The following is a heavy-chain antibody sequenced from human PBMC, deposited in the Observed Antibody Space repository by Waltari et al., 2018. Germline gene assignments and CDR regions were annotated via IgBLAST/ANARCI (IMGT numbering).Heavy chain of an antibody. CDR3: AKMAAKVGAHDAFDI. CDR1: GGSVDNFY. Sequence: QVQLQESGPGLVKPSETLSLTCTVSGGSVDNFYWSWIRQPAGKGLEWIVRIYANGNTNYNPSLKTRVTMSEDMSKNEVSLTLTSVTAADTAVYYCAKMAAKVGAHDAFDIWGQGTMVIVSS. V-gene: IGHV4-4*07. J-gene: IGHJ3*02. D-gene: IGHD1-26*01. CDR2: IYANGNT.